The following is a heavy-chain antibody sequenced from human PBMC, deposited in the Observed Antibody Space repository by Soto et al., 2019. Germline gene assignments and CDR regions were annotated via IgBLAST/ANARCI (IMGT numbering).Heavy chain of an antibody. Sequence: QVQLVESGGGVVQPGRSLRLSCAASGFTFSSYAMHWVRQAPGKGLEWVAVISYDGSNKYYADSVKGRFTISRDNSKNTLYLQMNSLRAEDTAVYCCARAALITIFGVVMQNYFDYWGQGTLVTVSS. CDR2: ISYDGSNK. J-gene: IGHJ4*02. CDR1: GFTFSSYA. V-gene: IGHV3-30-3*01. CDR3: ARAALITIFGVVMQNYFDY. D-gene: IGHD3-3*01.